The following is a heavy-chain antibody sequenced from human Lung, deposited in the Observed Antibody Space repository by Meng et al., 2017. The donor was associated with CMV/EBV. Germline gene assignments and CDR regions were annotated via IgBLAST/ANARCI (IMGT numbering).Heavy chain of an antibody. CDR3: ARFPFDY. CDR2: IYKSGRT. J-gene: IGHJ4*02. CDR1: GYSISSGYY. V-gene: IGHV4-38-2*02. Sequence: SETLSLTCTVSGYSISSGYYWGWIRQPPGKGLEWIGNIYKSGRTFYSPSLKTRVTMSVDTSKNQFSLKLRSVTAADTAVYYCARFPFDYWGQGTLVTVYS.